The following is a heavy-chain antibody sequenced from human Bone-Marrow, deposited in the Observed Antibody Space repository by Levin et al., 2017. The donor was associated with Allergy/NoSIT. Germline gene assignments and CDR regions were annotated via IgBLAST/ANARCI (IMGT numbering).Heavy chain of an antibody. CDR2: ISTSGSAI. Sequence: GGSLRLSCAASGLSFSRYEMSWVRQAPGKGLEWVSFISTSGSAIHYADAVKGRFTISRDNSKNSLYLHMNSLRGEDTAVYYCAGWATLTYFDSWGQGTLVTVSS. J-gene: IGHJ4*02. V-gene: IGHV3-48*03. CDR3: AGWATLTYFDS. CDR1: GLSFSRYE.